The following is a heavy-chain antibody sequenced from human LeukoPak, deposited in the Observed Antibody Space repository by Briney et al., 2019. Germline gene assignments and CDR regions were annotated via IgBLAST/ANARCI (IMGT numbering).Heavy chain of an antibody. CDR3: ARYCSSTSCSGYAFDI. J-gene: IGHJ3*02. Sequence: SQTLSLIHTVSGGHLNSGGYYWRSIRQHPRKGLEWFVFLYYSGRNYYNPSLKSRVTISVDTSKNQFSLKLSSVTAADTAVYYWARYCSSTSCSGYAFDIWGQGTMVTVSS. V-gene: IGHV4-31*03. CDR2: LYYSGRN. D-gene: IGHD2-2*01. CDR1: GGHLNSGGYY.